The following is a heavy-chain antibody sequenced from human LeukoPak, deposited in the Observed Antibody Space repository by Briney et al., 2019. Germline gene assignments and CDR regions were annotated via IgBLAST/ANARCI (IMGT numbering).Heavy chain of an antibody. CDR2: IYSGGST. CDR3: ARDLGTGTAYTNRFDL. D-gene: IGHD2/OR15-2a*01. V-gene: IGHV3-66*01. CDR1: GFTVSSNY. J-gene: IGHJ5*02. Sequence: PGGSLRLSCAASGFTVSSNYMSWVRQAPGKGLEWVSVIYSGGSTYYADSVKGRFTISRDNSKNTLYLQMNSLGAGDTAVYYCARDLGTGTAYTNRFDLWGQGTLVTVSS.